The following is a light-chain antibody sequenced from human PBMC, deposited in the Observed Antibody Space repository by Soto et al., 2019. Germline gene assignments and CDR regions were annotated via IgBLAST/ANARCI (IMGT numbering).Light chain of an antibody. CDR3: QQYNGYPWT. Sequence: DIQVTQSPSTLSASVGDRVTITCRASQSLNDWLAWYQQKPGKAPKLLIYKASGLESGVPSRFSGSGSGPEFTLPISSLQPDDFATYYCQQYNGYPWTLGQGTKVEIK. CDR1: QSLNDW. V-gene: IGKV1-5*03. CDR2: KAS. J-gene: IGKJ1*01.